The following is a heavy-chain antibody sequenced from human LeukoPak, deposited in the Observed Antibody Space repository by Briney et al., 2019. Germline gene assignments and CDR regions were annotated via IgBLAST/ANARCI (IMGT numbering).Heavy chain of an antibody. V-gene: IGHV3-7*01. CDR2: INQDESER. Sequence: PGGSLRLSCVTSGFIFSRYWMSWVRQAPGKGLEWVANINQDESERNYVDSVKGRFTISRDNAKNSLDLQMNSLRAEDTAVYYCARYGNGEWLAHYAFDVWGQGTMVTVAS. CDR3: ARYGNGEWLAHYAFDV. D-gene: IGHD6-19*01. J-gene: IGHJ3*01. CDR1: GFIFSRYW.